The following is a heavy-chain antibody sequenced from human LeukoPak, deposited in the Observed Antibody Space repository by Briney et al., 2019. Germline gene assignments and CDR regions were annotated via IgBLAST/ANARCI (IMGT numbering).Heavy chain of an antibody. J-gene: IGHJ4*02. CDR1: GFTFSTYA. Sequence: GGSLRLSCAASGFTFSTYAMNWVRQAPGKGLEWVSSISSSSSYIYYADSVKGRFTISRDNAKNSLYLQMNSLRAEDTAVYYCAREFVAVAFDYWGQGTLVTVSS. V-gene: IGHV3-21*01. D-gene: IGHD6-19*01. CDR2: ISSSSSYI. CDR3: AREFVAVAFDY.